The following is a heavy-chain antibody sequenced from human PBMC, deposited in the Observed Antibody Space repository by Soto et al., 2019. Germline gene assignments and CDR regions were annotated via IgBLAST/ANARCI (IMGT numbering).Heavy chain of an antibody. CDR2: IWYVGSNK. D-gene: IGHD6-6*01. J-gene: IGHJ4*02. CDR3: ARDWDSSSLTYYFDY. V-gene: IGHV3-33*01. Sequence: GGSLRLSCAASGFTFSSYGMHWVRQAPGKGLEWVAVIWYVGSNKYYADSVKGRFTISRDNSKNTLYLQMNSLRAEDTAVYYCARDWDSSSLTYYFDYWGQGTLVTVSS. CDR1: GFTFSSYG.